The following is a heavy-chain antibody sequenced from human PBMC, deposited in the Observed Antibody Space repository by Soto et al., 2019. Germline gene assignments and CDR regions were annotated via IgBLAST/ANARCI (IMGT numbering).Heavy chain of an antibody. Sequence: QVQLQESGPGLVKPSETLSLTCTVSGGSIGSYYWSWIRQPPGKGLEWIGFIFYSGSTSYNPSLKSRVTISIDTSEYQLSLKLNSVTAADTSVYYCASMIGDPVLSFDTWGQGTLFAVSS. D-gene: IGHD3-10*02. J-gene: IGHJ5*02. CDR1: GGSIGSYY. CDR2: IFYSGST. CDR3: ASMIGDPVLSFDT. V-gene: IGHV4-59*01.